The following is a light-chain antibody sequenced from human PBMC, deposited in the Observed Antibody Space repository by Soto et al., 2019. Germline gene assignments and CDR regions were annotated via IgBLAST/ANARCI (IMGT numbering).Light chain of an antibody. V-gene: IGLV2-11*01. CDR1: SSDVGGYDY. Sequence: QSALTQPRSVSGSPGQSVTISCTGTSSDVGGYDYVSWYQQHPGKAPKLMIYDVTKRPSGVPDRFSGSKSGNTASLTISGLQTEDGGDYYFCLYAGSHTWVFGGGTKVTVL. CDR3: CLYAGSHTWV. J-gene: IGLJ3*02. CDR2: DVT.